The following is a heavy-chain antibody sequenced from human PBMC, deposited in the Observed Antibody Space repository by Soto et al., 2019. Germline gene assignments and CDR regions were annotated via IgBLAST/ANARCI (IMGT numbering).Heavy chain of an antibody. Sequence: SETLSLTCAVSGGSISSSNWWSWVRRPPGKGLEWIGEIYHSGSTNYNPSLKSRVTISVDKSKNQFSLKLSSVTAADTAVYYCARAYDILHDGNYYYGXDVWGQGTTVTVSS. J-gene: IGHJ6*02. CDR2: IYHSGST. V-gene: IGHV4-4*02. CDR1: GGSISSSNW. D-gene: IGHD3-9*01. CDR3: ARAYDILHDGNYYYGXDV.